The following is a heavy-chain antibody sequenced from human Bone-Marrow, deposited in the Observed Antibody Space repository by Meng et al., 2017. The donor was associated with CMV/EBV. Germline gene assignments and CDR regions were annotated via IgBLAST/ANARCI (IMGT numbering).Heavy chain of an antibody. CDR2: INPSGGRT. CDR3: ARDRATTSSDAYFDF. J-gene: IGHJ4*02. CDR1: NYTFTNYY. V-gene: IGHV1-46*01. Sequence: GESLKISCKTSNYTFTNYYLHWVRQAPGQGPEWLGEINPSGGRTNVAQRFRGRVTITSDTSTSTVYMQLTSLRSDDTAMYYCARDRATTSSDAYFDFWGQGSLVTVSS. D-gene: IGHD6-6*01.